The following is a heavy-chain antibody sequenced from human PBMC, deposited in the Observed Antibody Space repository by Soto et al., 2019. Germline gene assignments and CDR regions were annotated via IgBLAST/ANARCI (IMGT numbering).Heavy chain of an antibody. J-gene: IGHJ6*02. CDR2: MNPNSGNT. V-gene: IGHV1-8*01. Sequence: GASVKVSCKASGYTFTSYDINWVRQATGQGLEWMGWMNPNSGNTGYAQKFQGRVTMTRNTSISTAYMELSSLRSEDTAVYYCARGYLDADKAMVTDWAMDVWGQGTTVTVSS. CDR1: GYTFTSYD. CDR3: ARGYLDADKAMVTDWAMDV. D-gene: IGHD5-18*01.